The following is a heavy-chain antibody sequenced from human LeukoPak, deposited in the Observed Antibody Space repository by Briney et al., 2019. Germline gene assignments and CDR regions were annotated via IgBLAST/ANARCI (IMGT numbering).Heavy chain of an antibody. Sequence: ASVKVSCKASGYTFTDYYMHWVRQAPGQGLEWMGWINPNTGGTNYAQKFQGRVTMTRDTSISTAYMELSRLRFDDTAVYYCARGGAHCGGDCYSDYWGQGTLVTVSS. D-gene: IGHD2-21*02. CDR3: ARGGAHCGGDCYSDY. J-gene: IGHJ4*02. V-gene: IGHV1-2*02. CDR2: INPNTGGT. CDR1: GYTFTDYY.